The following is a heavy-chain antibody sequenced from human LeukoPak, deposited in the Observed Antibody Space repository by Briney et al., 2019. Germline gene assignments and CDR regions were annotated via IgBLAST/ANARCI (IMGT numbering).Heavy chain of an antibody. V-gene: IGHV3-7*03. D-gene: IGHD3-9*01. Sequence: GGSLRLSCAASGFTFSSYWMSWVRQAPGKGLEWVANIKQDGSEEYYVDSVKGRFTISRDNAKNSLYLQMNSLRAEDTAVYYCARDRYFDWLLRTFYGMDVWGKGTTVTVSS. CDR3: ARDRYFDWLLRTFYGMDV. J-gene: IGHJ6*04. CDR2: IKQDGSEE. CDR1: GFTFSSYW.